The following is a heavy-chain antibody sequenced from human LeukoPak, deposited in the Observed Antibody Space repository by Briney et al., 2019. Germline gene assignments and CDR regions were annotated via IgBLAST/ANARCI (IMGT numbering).Heavy chain of an antibody. D-gene: IGHD2-2*01. CDR3: ARVCSSTSCYGKLDY. J-gene: IGHJ4*02. CDR1: GYTFTGYY. V-gene: IGHV1-2*02. Sequence: ASVKVSCKASGYTFTGYYMHWVRQAPGQGLEWMGWINPNSGGTNYAQKFQGRVTMTRDTSISTAYMELSRLRPDDTAVYYCARVCSSTSCYGKLDYWGQGTLVTVSS. CDR2: INPNSGGT.